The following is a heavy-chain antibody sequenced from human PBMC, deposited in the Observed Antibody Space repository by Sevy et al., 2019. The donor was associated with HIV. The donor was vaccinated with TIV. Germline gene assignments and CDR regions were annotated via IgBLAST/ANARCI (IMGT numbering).Heavy chain of an antibody. Sequence: GGSLRLSCEASGFRFNDYAIYWVRQAPGMGLDWVAVISYDASEEYYSDSARGRFTLSRDKSTNTVHLQMTSLRPEDTAVYYCARGPEGFNIQSPDYWGQGTLVTVSS. J-gene: IGHJ4*02. CDR3: ARGPEGFNIQSPDY. V-gene: IGHV3-30*04. CDR1: GFRFNDYA. CDR2: ISYDASEE. D-gene: IGHD3-3*01.